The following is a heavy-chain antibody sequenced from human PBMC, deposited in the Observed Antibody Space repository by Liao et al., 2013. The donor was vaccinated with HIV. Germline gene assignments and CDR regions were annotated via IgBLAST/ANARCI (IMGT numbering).Heavy chain of an antibody. CDR2: IYTSGST. CDR1: GGSISSYY. Sequence: QVQLQESGPGLVKPSETLSLTCTVSGGSISSYYWSWIRQPAGKGLEWIGRIYTSGSTNYNPSLKSRVTMSVDTSKNQFSLKLSSVTAADTAVYYCARYKSSSVTDAFDIWGQGTMVTVSS. J-gene: IGHJ3*02. V-gene: IGHV4-4*07. D-gene: IGHD6-6*01. CDR3: ARYKSSSVTDAFDI.